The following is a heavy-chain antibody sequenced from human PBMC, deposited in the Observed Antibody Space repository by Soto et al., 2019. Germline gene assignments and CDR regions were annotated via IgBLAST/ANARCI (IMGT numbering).Heavy chain of an antibody. Sequence: EVQLVESGGDLVQPGGSLRLSCAASGFTVSSNYMTWVRQAPGKGLEWVSVIYSGGNTYYADSVKGRFTISRDNSKNTLYLQMNSLRAEDTAVYYCARGLGGGYFDSWGQGTLVTVSS. CDR1: GFTVSSNY. D-gene: IGHD3-10*01. CDR2: IYSGGNT. J-gene: IGHJ4*02. CDR3: ARGLGGGYFDS. V-gene: IGHV3-66*01.